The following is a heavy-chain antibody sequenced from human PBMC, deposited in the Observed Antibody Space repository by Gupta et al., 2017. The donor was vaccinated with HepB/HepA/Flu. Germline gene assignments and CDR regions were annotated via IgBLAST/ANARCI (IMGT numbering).Heavy chain of an antibody. V-gene: IGHV3-9*01. CDR3: AKDLGWEPSYGMDV. CDR2: ISWNSGSI. CDR1: GFPFDDYA. Sequence: EVQLVESGGGLVQPGRSLRLSCAASGFPFDDYAMHWVRQAPGKGLEWVSGISWNSGSIGYADSVKGRFTISRDNAKNSLYLQMNSLRAEDTALYYCAKDLGWEPSYGMDVWGQGTTVTVAS. J-gene: IGHJ6*02. D-gene: IGHD1-26*01.